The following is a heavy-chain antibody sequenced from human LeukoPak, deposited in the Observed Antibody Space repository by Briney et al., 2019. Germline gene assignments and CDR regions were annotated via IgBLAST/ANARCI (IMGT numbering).Heavy chain of an antibody. V-gene: IGHV1-2*02. CDR1: GYTFTGYY. CDR3: ARLGGGSSWSNFDF. D-gene: IGHD6-13*01. J-gene: IGHJ4*02. CDR2: ISPNSGAT. Sequence: GASVKVSCKASGYTFTGYYMHWVRQAPGRGLEWMGWISPNSGATNYAQNFQARVTMTGDTSISTAYMELSSLRSDDTAVYYCARLGGGSSWSNFDFWGQGTLVTVSS.